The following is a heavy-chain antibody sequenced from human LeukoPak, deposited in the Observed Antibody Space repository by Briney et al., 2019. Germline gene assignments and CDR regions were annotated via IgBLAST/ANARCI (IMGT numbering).Heavy chain of an antibody. CDR1: GFTFSSDW. Sequence: GGSLRLSCAASGFTFSSDWMHWVRQAPGKGLEWVSCISSFSNYIYYADSVKGRFTISRDNAKNSLYLQMSSLRAEDTAVYYCARDWDGQWLAPFDYWSQGTLVTVSS. CDR2: ISSFSNYI. V-gene: IGHV3-21*01. J-gene: IGHJ4*02. D-gene: IGHD6-19*01. CDR3: ARDWDGQWLAPFDY.